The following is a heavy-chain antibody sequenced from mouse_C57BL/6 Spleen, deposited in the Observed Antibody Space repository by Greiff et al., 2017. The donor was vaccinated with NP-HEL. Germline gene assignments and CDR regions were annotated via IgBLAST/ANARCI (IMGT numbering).Heavy chain of an antibody. Sequence: QVQLQQSGPGLVQPSQSLSITCTVSGFSLTSYGVHWVRQSPGKGLEWLGVIWRGGSTDYNAAFMSRLSITKDNSKSQVFFKMNSLQADDTAIYYCAKYDYDALAWFAYWGQGTLVTVSA. CDR3: AKYDYDALAWFAY. D-gene: IGHD2-4*01. V-gene: IGHV2-5*01. J-gene: IGHJ3*01. CDR1: GFSLTSYG. CDR2: IWRGGST.